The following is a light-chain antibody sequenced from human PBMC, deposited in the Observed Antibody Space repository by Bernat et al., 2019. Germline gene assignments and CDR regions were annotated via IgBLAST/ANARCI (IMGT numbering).Light chain of an antibody. V-gene: IGLV2-11*01. Sequence: QSALTQPRSVSGSPGQSVTISCTGTSSDVGDYNYVSWYQHHPGKAPKLMIYDVSKRPSGVPDRFSGSKSGNTASLTISGLQAEDEADYYCCSYVGDYTWVFGGGTKLTVL. CDR3: CSYVGDYTWV. J-gene: IGLJ2*01. CDR2: DVS. CDR1: SSDVGDYNY.